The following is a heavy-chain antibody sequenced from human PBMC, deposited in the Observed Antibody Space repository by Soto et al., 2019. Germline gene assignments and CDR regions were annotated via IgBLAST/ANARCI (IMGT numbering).Heavy chain of an antibody. CDR2: IYHTGNT. V-gene: IGHV4-34*01. J-gene: IGHJ4*02. CDR1: GGSFNANY. CDR3: ASARWNY. Sequence: PSETLSLTCAVSGGSFNANYWSWVRQPPGEGLEWIGEIYHTGNTNYNPSLMGRVTVSVDTSKRQFSLTLRSVTAEDTAVYYCASARWNYWGQGNMVTVSS.